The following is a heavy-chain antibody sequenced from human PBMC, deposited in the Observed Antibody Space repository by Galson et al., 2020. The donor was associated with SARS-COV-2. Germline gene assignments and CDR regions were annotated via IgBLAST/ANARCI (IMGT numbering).Heavy chain of an antibody. D-gene: IGHD6-19*01. CDR2: IAWDGDR. CDR3: ARSDSSGCRGNY. J-gene: IGHJ4*02. V-gene: IGHV2-70*11. CDR1: GFSLSTTGTC. Sequence: DSGPTLVHPPQPLTLNCTFSGFSLSTTGTCVNWIRQPPGKALEWLARIAWDGDRYYSTSLKTRLTISKDTSKNQVVLTMANMDPVDTATYYCARSDSSGCRGNYWGQGTLVTVSS.